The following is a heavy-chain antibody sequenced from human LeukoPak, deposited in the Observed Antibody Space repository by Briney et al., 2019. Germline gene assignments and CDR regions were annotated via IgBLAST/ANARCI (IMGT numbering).Heavy chain of an antibody. V-gene: IGHV3-30*04. J-gene: IGHJ4*02. D-gene: IGHD2-15*01. CDR3: AIGDGGTLDY. CDR2: ISYDVSNK. CDR1: GFTFSSYA. Sequence: PGGSLRLSCAASGFTFSSYAMHWVRQAPGKGLEWVAVISYDVSNKYYADSVKGRFTISRDNSKNTLYLQMNSLRAEDTAVYYCAIGDGGTLDYWGQGTLVTVSS.